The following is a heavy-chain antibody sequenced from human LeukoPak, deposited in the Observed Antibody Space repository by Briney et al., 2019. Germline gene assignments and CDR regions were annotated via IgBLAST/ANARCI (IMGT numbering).Heavy chain of an antibody. CDR1: GFSFSTYA. D-gene: IGHD3-22*01. J-gene: IGHJ4*02. V-gene: IGHV3-30*01. Sequence: GGSLRLSCAASGFSFSTYAIHWVRQAPGKGLECVAFISNNGRNKDYADSVKGRFTISRDNSKNTLYLQVNSLRPDDTAVYYCTRDLTGHYSIDYWGQGTLVTVSS. CDR3: TRDLTGHYSIDY. CDR2: ISNNGRNK.